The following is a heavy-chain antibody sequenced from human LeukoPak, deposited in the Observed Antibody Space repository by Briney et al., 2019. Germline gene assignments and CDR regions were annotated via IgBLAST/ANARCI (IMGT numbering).Heavy chain of an antibody. CDR3: AQDAQRGFDYSNSLEY. D-gene: IGHD4-11*01. CDR1: GFTYSHYG. V-gene: IGHV3-33*06. CDR2: IWSDGTEK. J-gene: IGHJ4*02. Sequence: PGRSLRLSCTASGFTYSHYGMHCVRQAPGKGLEWVAVIWSDGTEKYYADAVKGRFTISRDNSRNTLYLQMNSLRGEDTAVYYCAQDAQRGFDYSNSLEYWGQGTLVTVSS.